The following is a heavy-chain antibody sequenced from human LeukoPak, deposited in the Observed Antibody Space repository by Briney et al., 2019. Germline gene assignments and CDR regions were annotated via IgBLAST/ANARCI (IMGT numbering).Heavy chain of an antibody. CDR3: ARQRLVAGKQFDY. CDR2: IYPGDSDT. Sequence: GEPRKISGQVFGYGFTSSWIGWVRQMPGKGRKWMGFIYPGDSDTRYSPSFQGQVTISADKSISTAYLQWSSLKASDTAMYYCARQRLVAGKQFDYWGQGTLVTVSS. J-gene: IGHJ4*02. D-gene: IGHD6-6*01. CDR1: GYGFTSSW. V-gene: IGHV5-51*01.